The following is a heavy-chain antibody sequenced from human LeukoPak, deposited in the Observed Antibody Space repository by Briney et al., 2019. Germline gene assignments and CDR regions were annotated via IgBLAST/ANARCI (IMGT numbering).Heavy chain of an antibody. Sequence: SVKVSCKASGGTFSSYAISWVRQAPGQGLEWMGGIIPIFGTANYAQKFQGRVTITADESTSTAYMELSSLRSEDTAVYYCAGGTYCSSTSCSRWYEDYWDQGTLVTVSS. V-gene: IGHV1-69*01. CDR1: GGTFSSYA. CDR3: AGGTYCSSTSCSRWYEDY. J-gene: IGHJ4*02. CDR2: IIPIFGTA. D-gene: IGHD2-2*01.